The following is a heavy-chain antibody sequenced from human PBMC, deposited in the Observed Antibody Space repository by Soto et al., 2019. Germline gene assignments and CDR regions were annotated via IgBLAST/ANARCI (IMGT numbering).Heavy chain of an antibody. V-gene: IGHV1-18*01. CDR3: ARGGYYDNVWGKLSHYGLDK. J-gene: IGHJ6*02. CDR2: ISPYDDKT. CDR1: GYTFIKYG. Sequence: QVQLAQSPAEVKKPGASVRVSCKASGYTFIKYGIAWVRQAPGQGLEWMGWISPYDDKTIYAQTFQGRVTLTADRSTRTGDLDLRSLKANDTAVYYCARGGYYDNVWGKLSHYGLDKWGQGTSVTVSS. D-gene: IGHD3-16*01.